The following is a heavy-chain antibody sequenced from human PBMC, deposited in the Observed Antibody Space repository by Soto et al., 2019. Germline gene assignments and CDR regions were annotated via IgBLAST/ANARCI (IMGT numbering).Heavy chain of an antibody. CDR3: VCGGNFFVY. CDR1: GCTFSTYW. CDR2: INQDGSER. V-gene: IGHV3-7*01. J-gene: IGHJ4*02. Sequence: EVQLVESGGGLVQPGGSLRLPCAASGCTFSTYWMTWVRQPPGKGLEWVASINQDGSERYYVDSVRGRFTISRDNAKNPRYLQMNRLRAEDTAVYYCVCGGNFFVYWGQGTLVTVSP. D-gene: IGHD3-16*01.